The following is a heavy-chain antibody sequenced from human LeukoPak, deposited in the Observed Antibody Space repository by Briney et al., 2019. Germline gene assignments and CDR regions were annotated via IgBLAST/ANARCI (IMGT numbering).Heavy chain of an antibody. CDR2: ISWNSGSI. CDR1: GFTFDDYA. J-gene: IGHJ3*02. Sequence: PGGSLRLSCAASGFTFDDYAMHWVRQAPGKGLEWVSGISWNSGSIGYADSVKGRFTISRDNAKNSLYLQMSSLRAEDTALYYCAKDMRVAVAGNILPDAFDIWGQGTMVTVSS. CDR3: AKDMRVAVAGNILPDAFDI. V-gene: IGHV3-9*01. D-gene: IGHD6-19*01.